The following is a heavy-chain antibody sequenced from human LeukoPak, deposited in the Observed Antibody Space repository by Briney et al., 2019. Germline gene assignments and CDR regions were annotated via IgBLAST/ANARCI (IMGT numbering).Heavy chain of an antibody. V-gene: IGHV1-18*01. J-gene: IGHJ5*02. D-gene: IGHD2-21*02. CDR3: ARGGVVVVVASIRGNWLDP. CDR1: GYTFTHYG. CDR2: ISPHKGNA. Sequence: ASVKVSCTASGYTFTHYGITWVRQAPGQGLEWMGWISPHKGNADYAPRFQGRVTMTTEKSTTTAYMELRSLNSDDTAVYYCARGGVVVVVASIRGNWLDPWGQGTLVTVSS.